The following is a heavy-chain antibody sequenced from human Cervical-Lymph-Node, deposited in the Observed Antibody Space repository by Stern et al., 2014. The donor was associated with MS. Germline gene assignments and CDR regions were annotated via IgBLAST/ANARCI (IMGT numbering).Heavy chain of an antibody. D-gene: IGHD3-3*02. CDR1: GGTFSTHV. CDR2: ISPMLGRA. V-gene: IGHV1-69*06. J-gene: IGHJ1*01. CDR3: AKKRGDIFDFDT. Sequence: VQLVESGAEAKMPGASVRVSCKASGGTFSTHVSSWIRKSPGQGLVWMGGISPMLGRARHAQNFKGRRRIAADKSTTTAHREYSNLTSEDVAVNYCAKKRGDIFDFDTWGKGTLVTVSS.